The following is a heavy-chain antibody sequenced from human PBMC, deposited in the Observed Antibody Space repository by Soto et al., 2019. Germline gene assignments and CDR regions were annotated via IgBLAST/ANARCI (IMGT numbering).Heavy chain of an antibody. D-gene: IGHD2-15*01. Sequence: EVQLLESGGGLVQPGGSLRLPCAASGFTFSSYAMSWVRQAPGKGLEWVSAISGSGGSTYYADSVKGRFTISRDNSKNKLYLQMNSLRAEDTAVYYCAKGGYCSGGSCYVDYWGQGTLVTVSS. V-gene: IGHV3-23*01. CDR3: AKGGYCSGGSCYVDY. CDR1: GFTFSSYA. J-gene: IGHJ4*02. CDR2: ISGSGGST.